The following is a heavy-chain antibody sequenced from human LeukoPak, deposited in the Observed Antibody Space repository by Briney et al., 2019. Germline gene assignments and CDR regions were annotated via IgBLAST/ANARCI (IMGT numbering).Heavy chain of an antibody. Sequence: ASETLSLTCTVSGGSISSSSYCWGWIRQPPGKGLESIGSIYYSGSTYYNPSLKSRVTISVDTSKNQFSLKLSSVTAADTAVYYCARGRDPAVRGVPVYFDYWGQGTLVTVSS. V-gene: IGHV4-39*01. CDR1: GGSISSSSYC. J-gene: IGHJ4*02. D-gene: IGHD3-10*01. CDR3: ARGRDPAVRGVPVYFDY. CDR2: IYYSGST.